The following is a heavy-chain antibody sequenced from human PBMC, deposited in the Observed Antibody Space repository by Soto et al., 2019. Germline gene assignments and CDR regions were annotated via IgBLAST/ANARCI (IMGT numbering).Heavy chain of an antibody. V-gene: IGHV4-59*08. J-gene: IGHJ6*03. D-gene: IGHD3-3*01. CDR2: IYNSGST. CDR3: ARYLRNGLYYMDV. CDR1: GDSINSDY. Sequence: QVQLQESGPGLVKPSETLSLTCTVSGDSINSDYWSWVRQPPGKGLEWIGYIYNSGSTNYNPSLKSRVTMSLAPSKNQFSLKLRSVTAADTAVYYCARYLRNGLYYMDVWGEGTTVTVSS.